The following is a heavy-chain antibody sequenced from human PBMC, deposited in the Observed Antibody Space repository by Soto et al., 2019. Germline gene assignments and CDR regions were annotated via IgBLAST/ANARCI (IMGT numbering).Heavy chain of an antibody. CDR3: ATLTMVRGALWYYYGMDV. CDR1: GGSISSGGYY. Sequence: QVQLQESGPGPVKPSQTLSLTCTVSGGSISSGGYYWSWIRQHPGKGLEWIGYIYYSGSTYYNPSLKSRVTISVDTSKNQFSLKLSSVTAADTAVYYCATLTMVRGALWYYYGMDVWGQGTTVTVSS. CDR2: IYYSGST. V-gene: IGHV4-31*03. D-gene: IGHD3-10*01. J-gene: IGHJ6*02.